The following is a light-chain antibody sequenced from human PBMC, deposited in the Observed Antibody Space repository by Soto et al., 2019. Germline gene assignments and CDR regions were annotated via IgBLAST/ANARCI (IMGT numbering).Light chain of an antibody. Sequence: EIVMTQSPATLSVSPGERATLSCRASQSVSSKLAWYQQKPGQGPRLLIYGASTRATGIPARFSGSGSVTEFTLTISSLQSEDFAVDSGQHYSTWLWTFGQGTKVEIK. CDR1: QSVSSK. CDR2: GAS. J-gene: IGKJ1*01. CDR3: QHYSTWLWT. V-gene: IGKV3-15*01.